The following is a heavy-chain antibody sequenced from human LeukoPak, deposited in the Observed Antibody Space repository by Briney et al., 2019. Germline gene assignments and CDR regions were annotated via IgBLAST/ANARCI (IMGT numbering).Heavy chain of an antibody. J-gene: IGHJ4*02. V-gene: IGHV3-21*06. CDR1: GFTISSYS. CDR2: ITSSSTYI. D-gene: IGHD6-19*01. Sequence: GGSLRLSCAASGFTISSYSMNWVRQAPGKGLEWVSFITSSSTYIYYADSVKGRFTISRDNAKNSLYLQMNSLRAEDTAVYYCARDRFGGWSSGGFDYWGQGTLVTVSS. CDR3: ARDRFGGWSSGGFDY.